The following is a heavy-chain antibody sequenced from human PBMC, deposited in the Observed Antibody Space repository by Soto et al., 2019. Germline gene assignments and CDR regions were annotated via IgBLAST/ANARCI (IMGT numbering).Heavy chain of an antibody. CDR2: ISAYNGNT. V-gene: IGHV1-18*01. J-gene: IGHJ4*02. CDR1: GYTFTSYG. D-gene: IGHD3-10*01. Sequence: QVQLVQSGAEVKKPGASVKVSCKASGYTFTSYGISWVRQAPGQGLEWMGWISAYNGNTNYAQKLQGRVTMTTDTPPSTAYMEVRSLRSDDTAVYYCAGVVMLWFGDLLPSYFDYWGQGNLVNVSS. CDR3: AGVVMLWFGDLLPSYFDY.